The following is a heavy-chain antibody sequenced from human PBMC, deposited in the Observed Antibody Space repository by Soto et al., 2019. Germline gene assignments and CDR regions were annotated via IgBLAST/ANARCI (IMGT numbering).Heavy chain of an antibody. V-gene: IGHV1-18*01. Sequence: QVQLVQSGAEVKKPGASVKVSCKASGYTFTSYGISWVRQAPGQGLEWMGWISAYNGNTNYAQTLQGRVTMTTDTSTSTAYMELRSLRSDDTAVYYWARDRWDGGWLQLGHASQYWYFDLWGRGTLVTVSS. CDR3: ARDRWDGGWLQLGHASQYWYFDL. CDR1: GYTFTSYG. D-gene: IGHD5-12*01. CDR2: ISAYNGNT. J-gene: IGHJ2*01.